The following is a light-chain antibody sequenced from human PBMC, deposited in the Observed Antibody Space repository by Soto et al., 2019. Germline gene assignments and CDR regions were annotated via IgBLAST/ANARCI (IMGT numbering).Light chain of an antibody. CDR2: GAS. V-gene: IGKV3-15*01. CDR3: QQYNNWPPVT. J-gene: IGKJ1*01. Sequence: EIVMTQSPATLSVSPGERATLSCSASQSVSSNLAWYQQKPGQAPRLLIYGASTRATGIPAGFSGSGSGTEFTLTISSLQSEDFAVYYCQQYNNWPPVTFGQGTKVEIK. CDR1: QSVSSN.